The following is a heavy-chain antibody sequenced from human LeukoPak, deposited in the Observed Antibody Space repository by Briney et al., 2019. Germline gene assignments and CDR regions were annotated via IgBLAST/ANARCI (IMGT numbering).Heavy chain of an antibody. V-gene: IGHV3-20*04. J-gene: IGHJ4*02. CDR3: ARAPITSPFYFDS. CDR1: GFAFDEHG. CDR2: INWSGGST. D-gene: IGHD2-2*01. Sequence: GGSLRLSCTASGFAFDEHGMSWVRQVPGKGLEWVSGINWSGGSTGYADPLRGRFTVSRDNAKNSLYLQMDSLRAEDTALYYCARAPITSPFYFDSWGQGTLVTVSS.